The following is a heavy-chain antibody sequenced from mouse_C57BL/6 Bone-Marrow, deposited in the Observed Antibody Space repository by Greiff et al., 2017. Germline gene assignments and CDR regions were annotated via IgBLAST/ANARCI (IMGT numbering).Heavy chain of an antibody. J-gene: IGHJ2*01. D-gene: IGHD2-5*01. CDR3: AREGAYYSNYDY. V-gene: IGHV3-6*01. CDR1: GYSITSGYY. CDR2: ISYDGSN. Sequence: QLQESGPGLVKPSQSLSLTCSVTGYSITSGYYWNWIRQFPGNKLEWMGYISYDGSNNYNPSLKNRISITRDTSKNQFFLKLNSVTTEDTATYYCAREGAYYSNYDYWGQGTTLTVSS.